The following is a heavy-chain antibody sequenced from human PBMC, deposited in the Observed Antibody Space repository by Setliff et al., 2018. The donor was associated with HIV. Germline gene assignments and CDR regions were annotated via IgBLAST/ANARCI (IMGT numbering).Heavy chain of an antibody. V-gene: IGHV5-51*01. CDR2: IYPGDSET. CDR1: GYSFTKYW. J-gene: IGHJ4*02. Sequence: GESLKISCKGSGYSFTKYWIGWVRQMPGKGLEWMGIIYPGDSETRYRPSLQGQVTISVDKSISTAYLQWSSLKASDTAMYFCARQTSRYITLSPPDYWGQGTLVTVSS. CDR3: ARQTSRYITLSPPDY. D-gene: IGHD3-9*01.